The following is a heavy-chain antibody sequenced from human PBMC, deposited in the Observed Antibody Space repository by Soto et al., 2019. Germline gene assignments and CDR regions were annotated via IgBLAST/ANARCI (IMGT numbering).Heavy chain of an antibody. CDR3: ATQVGYGTFDY. CDR1: GFTFSSSA. J-gene: IGHJ4*02. V-gene: IGHV1-58*02. Sequence: QMQLAQSGPEVKKPGTSVKVSCKASGFTFSSSAMHWVRLARGQRLEWIGWIVVGSGDTKYAQEFQERVTITRDMSTNTASMELTSLRSEDTAVYYCATQVGYGTFDYWGQGTLVTVSS. CDR2: IVVGSGDT. D-gene: IGHD2-2*03.